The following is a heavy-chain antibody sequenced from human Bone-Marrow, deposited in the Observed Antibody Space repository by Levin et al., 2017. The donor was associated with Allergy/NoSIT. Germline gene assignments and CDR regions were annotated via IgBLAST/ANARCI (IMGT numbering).Heavy chain of an antibody. J-gene: IGHJ4*02. CDR1: GFTFRSYV. CDR2: ISGNGGST. CDR3: ANRPQAAFVDGVYDGFDN. V-gene: IGHV3-23*01. D-gene: IGHD1-1*01. Sequence: SGGSLRLSCVTSGFTFRSYVMSWVRQAPGKGLEWVSYISGNGGSTSYSDSVKGRFTVSRDNSKNTLYLQMNSLRADDSAVYFCANRPQAAFVDGVYDGFDNWGRGTLVSVSS.